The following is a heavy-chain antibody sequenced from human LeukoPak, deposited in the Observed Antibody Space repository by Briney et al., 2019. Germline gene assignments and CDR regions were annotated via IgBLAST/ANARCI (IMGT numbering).Heavy chain of an antibody. V-gene: IGHV4-34*01. CDR1: GGSFTAYY. J-gene: IGHJ5*02. CDR2: VNESGTT. Sequence: SETLSLTCNVSGGSFTAYYWAWIRQPPGKGREGMGEVNESGTTYYSPSLRSRVTVSIETSKNQFSLKITSVTAADTAVYYCARGRTRGRAGMFDPWGQGSLVTVSS. CDR3: ARGRTRGRAGMFDP. D-gene: IGHD1-14*01.